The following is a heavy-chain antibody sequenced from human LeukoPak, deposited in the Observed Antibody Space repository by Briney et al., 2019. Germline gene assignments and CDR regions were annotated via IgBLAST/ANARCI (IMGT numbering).Heavy chain of an antibody. D-gene: IGHD6-13*01. V-gene: IGHV3-30*04. CDR1: GFTFSSYA. J-gene: IGHJ3*02. CDR2: ISYDGSNK. Sequence: GGSLRLSCAASGFTFSSYAMHWVRQAPGKGLEWVAVISYDGSNKYYADSVKGQFTISRDNSKNTLYLQMNSLRVEDTAMYYCAKGLHSSSWNDAFDIWGQGTVVTVSS. CDR3: AKGLHSSSWNDAFDI.